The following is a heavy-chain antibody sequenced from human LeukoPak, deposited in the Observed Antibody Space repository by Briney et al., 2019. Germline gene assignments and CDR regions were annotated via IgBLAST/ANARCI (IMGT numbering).Heavy chain of an antibody. D-gene: IGHD3-9*01. J-gene: IGHJ3*02. CDR3: AKDGAYYDILTGYYWVDAFDI. Sequence: QPGGSLRLSCAASGFTFSSYAMSWVRQAPGKGLGWVSAISGSGGSTYYADSVKGRFTISRDNSKNTLYLQMNSLRAEDTAVYYCAKDGAYYDILTGYYWVDAFDIWGQGTMVTVSS. CDR2: ISGSGGST. CDR1: GFTFSSYA. V-gene: IGHV3-23*01.